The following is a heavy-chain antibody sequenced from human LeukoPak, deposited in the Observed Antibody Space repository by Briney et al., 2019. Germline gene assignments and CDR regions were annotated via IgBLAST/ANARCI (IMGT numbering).Heavy chain of an antibody. D-gene: IGHD3-3*01. Sequence: SVKVSCKASGGTFSSYAISWVRQAPEQGLEWMGRIIPILGIANYAQKFQGRVTITADKSTSTAYMELSSLRSEDTAVYYCARDRDDFWSGYVDYYYGMDVWGQGTTVTVSS. CDR3: ARDRDDFWSGYVDYYYGMDV. CDR1: GGTFSSYA. J-gene: IGHJ6*02. CDR2: IIPILGIA. V-gene: IGHV1-69*04.